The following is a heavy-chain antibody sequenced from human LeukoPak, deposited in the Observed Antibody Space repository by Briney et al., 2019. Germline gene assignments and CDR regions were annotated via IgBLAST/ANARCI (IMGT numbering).Heavy chain of an antibody. CDR2: IIPILGIA. CDR3: ARALKVYGMDV. Sequence: SSVKVSCKASGGTFSSYAISWVRQAPGQGLEWMGRIIPILGIANYAQKFQGRVTITADKSTSTAYMELSSLRSEDTAVYYCARALKVYGMDVWGQGTTVTVSS. J-gene: IGHJ6*02. V-gene: IGHV1-69*04. CDR1: GGTFSSYA.